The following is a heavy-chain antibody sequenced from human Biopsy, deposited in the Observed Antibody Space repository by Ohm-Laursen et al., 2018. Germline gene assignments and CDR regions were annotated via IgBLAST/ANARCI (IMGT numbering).Heavy chain of an antibody. CDR3: ARVPAYPSIDGYYGLDL. D-gene: IGHD3-9*01. V-gene: IGHV1-2*02. J-gene: IGHJ6*02. CDR1: GYTFAAFS. Sequence: SSVKVSCNPSGYTFAAFSVHWLRQAPGHGLEWMGWINPNSGNANYAQSSQGRLTVTRDTSISTAYMELTSLTFDDTAIYYCARVPAYPSIDGYYGLDLWGQGTTVIVSS. CDR2: INPNSGNA.